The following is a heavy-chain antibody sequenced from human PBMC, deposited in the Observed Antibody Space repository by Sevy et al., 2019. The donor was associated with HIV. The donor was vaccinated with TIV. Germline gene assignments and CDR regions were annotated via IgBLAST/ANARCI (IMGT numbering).Heavy chain of an antibody. Sequence: GGSLRLSCAASGFTFSSYSMNWVRQAPGKGLEWVSYISSSSSTIYYADSVKGRFTISRDNSKNTLYLQMNSLRAEDTAVYYCSGYYGSGSPRGNAFDIWGQGTMVTVSS. J-gene: IGHJ3*02. CDR1: GFTFSSYS. CDR3: SGYYGSGSPRGNAFDI. CDR2: ISSSSSTI. V-gene: IGHV3-48*01. D-gene: IGHD3-10*01.